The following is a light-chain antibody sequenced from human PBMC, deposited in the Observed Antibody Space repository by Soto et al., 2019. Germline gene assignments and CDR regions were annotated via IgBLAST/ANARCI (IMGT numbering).Light chain of an antibody. CDR2: DAY. CDR3: QQRSNWPLT. V-gene: IGKV3-11*01. CDR1: QSVSSN. J-gene: IGKJ4*01. Sequence: DIVLTQSPATLSLSPGERATLSCRASQSVSSNLAWYQQKPGQAPRLLIFDAYNRATGIPGRFSGSGSGTDFTLTISSLEPEDFAVYYCQQRSNWPLTFGGGTKVDIK.